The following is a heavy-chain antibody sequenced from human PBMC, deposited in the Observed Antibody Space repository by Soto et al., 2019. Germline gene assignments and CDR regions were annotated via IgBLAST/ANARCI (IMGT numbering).Heavy chain of an antibody. D-gene: IGHD2-15*01. CDR1: GSTFSSYA. J-gene: IGHJ4*02. CDR3: ARDSYCSGGSCYSSFDY. V-gene: IGHV1-69*13. CDR2: IIPIFGTA. Sequence: SVKVSCKASGSTFSSYAISWVRQAPGQGLEWMGGIIPIFGTANYAQKFQGRVTITADESTSTAYMELSSLRSEDTAVYYCARDSYCSGGSCYSSFDYWGQGTLVTVSS.